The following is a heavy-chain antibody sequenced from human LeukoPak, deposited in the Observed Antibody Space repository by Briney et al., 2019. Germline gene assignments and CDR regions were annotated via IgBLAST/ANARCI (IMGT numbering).Heavy chain of an antibody. V-gene: IGHV4-28*05. D-gene: IGHD2-2*01. J-gene: IGHJ4*02. CDR2: VYDSGSI. CDR1: GYSIRIDNW. Sequence: SDTLSLTCDVSGYSIRIDNWWGWIRQPPGKGLEWIGYVYDSGSIYSNPSLKSRVTMSVDASRNQFSLKLTSVPPEDTAVYYCARKRSRITYFDDWGQGTLVTVSS. CDR3: ARKRSRITYFDD.